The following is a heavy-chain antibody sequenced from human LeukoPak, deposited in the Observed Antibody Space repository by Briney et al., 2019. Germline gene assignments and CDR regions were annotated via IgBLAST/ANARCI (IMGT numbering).Heavy chain of an antibody. J-gene: IGHJ4*02. V-gene: IGHV4-34*01. Sequence: SETLSLTCAVYGGSFSGYYWSWIRQPPGKGLEWIGEINHSGSTNYNPSLKSRVTISVDTSKNQFSLKLSSVTAADTAVYYCARGLGYWGQGTLVTVSS. CDR2: INHSGST. CDR1: GGSFSGYY. D-gene: IGHD7-27*01. CDR3: ARGLGY.